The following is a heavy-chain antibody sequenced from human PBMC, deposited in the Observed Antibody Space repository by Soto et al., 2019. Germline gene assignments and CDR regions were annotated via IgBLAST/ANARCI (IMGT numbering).Heavy chain of an antibody. V-gene: IGHV4-39*01. D-gene: IGHD6-19*01. CDR1: GGSITRNNHF. J-gene: IGHJ4*02. CDR3: ARLGSSGWYQGSYFDY. CDR2: IQYGGTT. Sequence: QLQLQESGPGLVKASETLSLTCTVSGGSITRNNHFWGWIRQSPGKGLEWIGSIQYGGTTNYNPSLKSRVIMSAETSKNQFSLMMNSVTAADTAVYYCARLGSSGWYQGSYFDYWGQGTLVNVSS.